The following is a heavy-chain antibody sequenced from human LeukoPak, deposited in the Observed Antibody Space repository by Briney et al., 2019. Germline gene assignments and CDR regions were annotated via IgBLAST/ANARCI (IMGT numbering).Heavy chain of an antibody. Sequence: ASVKVSCKASGYTFTGYYMHWVRQAPGQGLEWKGWINPNSGGTNYAQKFQGRVTMTRDTSISTAYMELSRLRSDDTAVYYCARGVYIAVATPGGYWGQGTLVTVSS. J-gene: IGHJ4*02. CDR2: INPNSGGT. V-gene: IGHV1-2*02. CDR1: GYTFTGYY. CDR3: ARGVYIAVATPGGY. D-gene: IGHD6-19*01.